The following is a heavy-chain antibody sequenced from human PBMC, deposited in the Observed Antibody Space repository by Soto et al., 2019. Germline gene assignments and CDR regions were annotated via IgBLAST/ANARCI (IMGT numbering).Heavy chain of an antibody. CDR3: ARESGDWPLNWFDP. Sequence: VHLVESGGGLVQPGGSLRLSCAASGFNFSNHWMHWVRQRPGEGLVWVSRITSDGKSKAYAESVKGRFAISRDNAKNTLYLQMNGLTAEDTAVYYCARESGDWPLNWFDPWGQGTVVTVSS. J-gene: IGHJ5*02. CDR2: ITSDGKSK. D-gene: IGHD2-21*02. V-gene: IGHV3-74*01. CDR1: GFNFSNHW.